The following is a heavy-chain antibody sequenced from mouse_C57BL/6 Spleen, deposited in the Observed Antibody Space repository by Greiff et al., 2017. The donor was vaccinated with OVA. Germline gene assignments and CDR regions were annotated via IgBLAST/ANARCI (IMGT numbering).Heavy chain of an antibody. CDR1: GFTFSDYG. CDR3: ARGRLRYQGEAMDY. Sequence: EVKLVESGGGLVKPGGSLKLSCAASGFTFSDYGMHWVRQAPEKGLEWVAYISSGSSTIYYADTVKGRFTISRDNAKNTLFLQMTSLRSEDTAMYYCARGRLRYQGEAMDYWGQGTSVTVSS. J-gene: IGHJ4*01. D-gene: IGHD1-1*01. CDR2: ISSGSSTI. V-gene: IGHV5-17*01.